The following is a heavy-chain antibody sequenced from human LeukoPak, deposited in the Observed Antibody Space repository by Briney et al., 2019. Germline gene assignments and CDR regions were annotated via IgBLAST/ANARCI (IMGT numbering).Heavy chain of an antibody. CDR1: GFTFSSYS. J-gene: IGHJ4*02. CDR3: ATLSVEQQLDY. D-gene: IGHD6-13*01. V-gene: IGHV3-48*01. CDR2: ISSSSSTI. Sequence: PGGSLRLSCAASGFTFSSYSMNWVRQAPGKGLEWVSYISSSSSTIYYADSVKGRFTISRDNAKNSLYLQMNSLRAEDTAVYYCATLSVEQQLDYWGQGTLVTVSS.